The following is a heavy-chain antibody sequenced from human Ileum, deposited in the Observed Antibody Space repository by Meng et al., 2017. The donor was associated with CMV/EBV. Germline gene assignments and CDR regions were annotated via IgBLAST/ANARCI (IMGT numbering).Heavy chain of an antibody. V-gene: IGHV3-21*01. CDR1: GFTFTSNS. CDR3: AKDTMVRGVMDYYYNGMDV. J-gene: IGHJ6*02. Sequence: GESLKISCAASGFTFTSNSMSWVRQAPGKGLEWVSSISSSSNYIYYADSLKGRFTISRDNTKNSLYLQMNSLRAEDTALYYCAKDTMVRGVMDYYYNGMDVWGRGTTVTVSS. D-gene: IGHD3-10*01. CDR2: ISSSSNYI.